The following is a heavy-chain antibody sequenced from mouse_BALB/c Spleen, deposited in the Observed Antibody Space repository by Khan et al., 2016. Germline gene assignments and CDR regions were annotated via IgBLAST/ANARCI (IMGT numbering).Heavy chain of an antibody. CDR2: SRPKAKGYTT. CDR3: ARDIEDLWYVDG. J-gene: IGHJ1*01. V-gene: IGHV7-3*02. Sequence: EVKLEESGGGLVQPGDSLRLSCATSGFTFTDYYISWVRQPPGKALEWLGFSRPKAKGYTTESSASVKGRFTISSDNSQSILYRKMNNLGAEDSATYYCARDIEDLWYVDGWGAGTTVTVSS. CDR1: GFTFTDYY.